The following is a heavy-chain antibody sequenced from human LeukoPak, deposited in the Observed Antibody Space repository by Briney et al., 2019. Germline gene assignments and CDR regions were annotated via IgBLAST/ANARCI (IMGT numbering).Heavy chain of an antibody. Sequence: GGSLRLSCAASGITLTTNGMHWVRQAPGKGLEWVAFIQNDGSNKFYADSVKGRFTISRDNSKNTLYLQMNSLRAEDTAVYYCYLTYYYDSSGYYYDLVFDYWGQGTLVTVSS. V-gene: IGHV3-30*02. CDR1: GITLTTNG. CDR2: IQNDGSNK. J-gene: IGHJ4*02. D-gene: IGHD3-22*01. CDR3: YLTYYYDSSGYYYDLVFDY.